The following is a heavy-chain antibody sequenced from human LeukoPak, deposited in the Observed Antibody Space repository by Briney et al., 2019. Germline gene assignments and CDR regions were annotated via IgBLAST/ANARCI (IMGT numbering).Heavy chain of an antibody. J-gene: IGHJ4*02. CDR3: ARGGHFKYGGKKGPVSRPIDS. V-gene: IGHV3-30*03. CDR2: ISYDGSNK. CDR1: GFTFSSYG. Sequence: GGSLRLSCAASGFTFSSYGMHWVRQAPGKGLEWVAVISYDGSNKYYADSVKGRFTISRDNSKNTLYLQMNSLRVEDTAVYYCARGGHFKYGGKKGPVSRPIDSWGQGTLVIVSS. D-gene: IGHD4/OR15-4a*01.